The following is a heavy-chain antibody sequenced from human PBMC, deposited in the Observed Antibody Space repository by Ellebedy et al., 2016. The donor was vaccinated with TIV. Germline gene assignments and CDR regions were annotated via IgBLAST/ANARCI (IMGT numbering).Heavy chain of an antibody. Sequence: GESLKISCAASGFTVSDQYMDWVRQAPGKGLEWVGHTRNRANSYTTEYASSVKGRFTISRDDSNNSLYLQMNSLKTDNTAVYYCTRAGIRGWAYVDLWGRGTLVTVSS. J-gene: IGHJ2*01. CDR3: TRAGIRGWAYVDL. D-gene: IGHD3-10*01. V-gene: IGHV3-72*01. CDR2: TRNRANSYTT. CDR1: GFTVSDQY.